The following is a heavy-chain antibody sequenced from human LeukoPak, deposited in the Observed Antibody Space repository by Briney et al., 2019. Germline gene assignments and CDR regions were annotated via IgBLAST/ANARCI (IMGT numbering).Heavy chain of an antibody. D-gene: IGHD3-9*01. J-gene: IGHJ4*02. CDR2: IGYTGTNT. Sequence: GGSLRLSCAASGFNFSSFGMHWVRQAPGEGLEWVAYIGYTGTNTYYADSVKGRFTISRDNSKNTVHLQMNSLRAADTALYSCARDFTGKYYIAYWGQGTLVTVSS. V-gene: IGHV3-30*02. CDR1: GFNFSSFG. CDR3: ARDFTGKYYIAY.